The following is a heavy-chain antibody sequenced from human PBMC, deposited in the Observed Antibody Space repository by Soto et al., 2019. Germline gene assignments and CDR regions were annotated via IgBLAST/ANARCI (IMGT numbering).Heavy chain of an antibody. Sequence: PGGSLRLSCAVSGLTFSNYWMNWVRQAPGKGLVWVSRINSDGSSTDYADSVKGRFTISRDNARNTLYLEMHSLRAEDTALYYCGRGGRIVAAASVDWGQGTPVTVSS. CDR3: GRGGRIVAAASVD. CDR1: GLTFSNYW. J-gene: IGHJ4*02. D-gene: IGHD6-25*01. V-gene: IGHV3-74*01. CDR2: INSDGSST.